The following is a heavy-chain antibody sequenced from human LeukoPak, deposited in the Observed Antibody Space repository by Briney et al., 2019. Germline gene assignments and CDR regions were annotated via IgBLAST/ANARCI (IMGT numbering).Heavy chain of an antibody. J-gene: IGHJ4*02. Sequence: SETLSLTCTVSGGSISSGDYYWSWIRQPPGKGLEWIGYIYYSGSTYYNPSLKCRVTISVDTSKNQFSLKLSSVTAADTAVYYCARDIAVASFDYWGQGTLVTVSS. D-gene: IGHD6-19*01. CDR2: IYYSGST. CDR1: GGSISSGDYY. CDR3: ARDIAVASFDY. V-gene: IGHV4-30-4*01.